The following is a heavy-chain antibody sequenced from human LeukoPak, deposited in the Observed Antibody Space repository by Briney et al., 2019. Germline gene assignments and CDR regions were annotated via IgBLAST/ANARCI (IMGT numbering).Heavy chain of an antibody. Sequence: APVKVSCKASGYTFTSYAMHWVRQAPGQRLEWMGWINAGNGNTKYSQKFQGRVTITRDTSASTAYMELSSLRSEDTAVYYCARDRTYYDFWSGPLPVGNWFDPWGQGTLVTVSS. J-gene: IGHJ5*02. CDR2: INAGNGNT. CDR3: ARDRTYYDFWSGPLPVGNWFDP. D-gene: IGHD3-3*01. V-gene: IGHV1-3*01. CDR1: GYTFTSYA.